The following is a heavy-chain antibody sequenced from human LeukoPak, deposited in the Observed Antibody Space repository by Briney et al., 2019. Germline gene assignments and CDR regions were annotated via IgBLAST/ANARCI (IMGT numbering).Heavy chain of an antibody. CDR2: ISASGGST. Sequence: GGSLRLSCAASGFTFSSSAMSWVRQVPGKGLEWVSGISASGGSTSYADSVRGRFTISRDNSKNTLYVQMNSLRDEDTAVYYCAKDGGSGYYYDYWGQGTLVTVSS. J-gene: IGHJ4*02. D-gene: IGHD3-22*01. CDR3: AKDGGSGYYYDY. V-gene: IGHV3-23*01. CDR1: GFTFSSSA.